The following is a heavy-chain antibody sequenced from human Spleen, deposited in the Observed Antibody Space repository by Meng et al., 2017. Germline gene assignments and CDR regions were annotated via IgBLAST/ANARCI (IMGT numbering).Heavy chain of an antibody. D-gene: IGHD3-10*01. V-gene: IGHV3-38-3*01. CDR2: ISGDST. J-gene: IGHJ4*02. CDR3: AKERYGSGSLTRDY. CDR1: GFTVSSNE. Sequence: GGSLRLSCAASGFTVSSNEMSWVRQAPGKGLEWVSSISGDSTYYADSGKGRFTISRDNSKNTLYLQMNSLRAEDTAVYYCAKERYGSGSLTRDYWGQGTLVTVSS.